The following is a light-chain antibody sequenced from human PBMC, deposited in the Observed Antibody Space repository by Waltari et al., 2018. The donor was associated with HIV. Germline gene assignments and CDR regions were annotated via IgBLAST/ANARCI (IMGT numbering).Light chain of an antibody. Sequence: SYVLSQPPSVSVAPGQTARITCGGNNIGSKSLHWYQQKPGQAPVLVVYDDKDRPSGIPERFSGSNSENTATLIIRRVEAGDEADYYCQVWDSTTDHVVFGGGSKLTVL. CDR2: DDK. CDR1: NIGSKS. V-gene: IGLV3-21*02. CDR3: QVWDSTTDHVV. J-gene: IGLJ2*01.